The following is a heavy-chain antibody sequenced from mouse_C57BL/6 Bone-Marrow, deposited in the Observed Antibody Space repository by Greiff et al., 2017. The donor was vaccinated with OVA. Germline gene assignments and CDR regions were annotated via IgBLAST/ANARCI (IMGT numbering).Heavy chain of an antibody. V-gene: IGHV2-2*01. CDR3: ANYYGSSYGFAY. CDR1: GFSLTSYG. J-gene: IGHJ3*01. Sequence: QVQLQQSGPGLVQPSQSLSITCTVSGFSLTSYGVHWVRQSPGKGLEWLGVIWSGGSTDYNAAFISRLSISKDNSKSQVFFKMNSLQADDTAIYYCANYYGSSYGFAYWGKGTLVTVSA. CDR2: IWSGGST. D-gene: IGHD1-1*01.